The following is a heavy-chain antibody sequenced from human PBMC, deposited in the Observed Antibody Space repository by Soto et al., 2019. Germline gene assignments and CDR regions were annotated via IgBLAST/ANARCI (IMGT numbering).Heavy chain of an antibody. CDR2: IYYSGNS. V-gene: IGHV4-31*03. CDR3: ARDRGYCGGGSCFSRDGYYGMDV. D-gene: IGHD2-15*01. J-gene: IGHJ6*02. Sequence: PSETLSLTCTVSGGSISSGGYYWSWIRQHPGKGLGWIGYIYYSGNSYYNPSLKSRVTISVDTSKNQFSLKLNSVTAADTAVYYCARDRGYCGGGSCFSRDGYYGMDVWGQGTTVTVSS. CDR1: GGSISSGGYY.